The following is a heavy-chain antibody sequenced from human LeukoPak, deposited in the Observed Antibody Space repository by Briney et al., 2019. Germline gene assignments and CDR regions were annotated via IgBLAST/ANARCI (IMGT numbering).Heavy chain of an antibody. CDR2: INPSGGST. J-gene: IGHJ4*02. CDR1: GYTFTNYY. V-gene: IGHV1-46*01. D-gene: IGHD3-22*01. CDR3: ARAGYDSSVYYSY. Sequence: ASVEVSCKASGYTFTNYYMHWMRQAPGQELEWMGIINPSGGSTSYAQKFQGRVTMTRDTSTSTVYMELSSLRSDDTAVYYCARAGYDSSVYYSYWGQGTLVTVSS.